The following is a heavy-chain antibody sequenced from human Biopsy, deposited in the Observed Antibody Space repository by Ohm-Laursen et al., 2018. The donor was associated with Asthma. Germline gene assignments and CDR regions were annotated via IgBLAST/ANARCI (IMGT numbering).Heavy chain of an antibody. V-gene: IGHV3-11*01. CDR2: ISSRGSNI. CDR3: ARGYSTSWYFGY. Sequence: SLRLSCAASGFTFRDYYMTWIRQAPGKGLEWVAYISSRGSNIFYAGSVKGRFTISRDNAKKSLFLEMNSLTVEDTSVYFCARGYSTSWYFGYWGPGTTVTVFS. D-gene: IGHD6-13*01. J-gene: IGHJ4*03. CDR1: GFTFRDYY.